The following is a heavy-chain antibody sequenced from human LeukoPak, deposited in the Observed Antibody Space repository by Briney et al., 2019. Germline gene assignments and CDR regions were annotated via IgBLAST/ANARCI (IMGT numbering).Heavy chain of an antibody. J-gene: IGHJ6*02. Sequence: SVNVSCKASGGTFSSYAISWVRQAPGQGLEWMGGIIPIFGTANYAQKFQGRVTITADESTSTAYMELSSLRSEDTAVYYCARAPVGPYYYYGMDVWGQGTTVTVSS. CDR3: ARAPVGPYYYYGMDV. D-gene: IGHD4-23*01. CDR1: GGTFSSYA. V-gene: IGHV1-69*01. CDR2: IIPIFGTA.